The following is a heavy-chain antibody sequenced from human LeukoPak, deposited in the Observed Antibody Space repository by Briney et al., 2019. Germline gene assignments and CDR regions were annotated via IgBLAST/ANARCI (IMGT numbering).Heavy chain of an antibody. J-gene: IGHJ4*02. CDR3: ARDRGYSYGYGIFDY. V-gene: IGHV1-2*02. Sequence: ASVKVSCKASGYTFTGDYIHWVRQAPGQGLEWMGWINPNTGGTNYAQKFQGRVTMTRDTSISTAYMELSRLRSDDTAVYYCARDRGYSYGYGIFDYWGQGTLVTVSS. CDR1: GYTFTGDY. CDR2: INPNTGGT. D-gene: IGHD5-18*01.